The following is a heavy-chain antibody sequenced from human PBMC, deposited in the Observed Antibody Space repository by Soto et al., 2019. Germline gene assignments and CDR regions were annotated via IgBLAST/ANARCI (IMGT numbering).Heavy chain of an antibody. J-gene: IGHJ6*02. CDR2: IDHRGST. D-gene: IGHD2-2*02. Sequence: KASETLSLTCAVSGYSISSGSYWGWIRQSPGKGLEWIGSIDHRGSTYRKPSLKSRVTISIDTPKNHFSLRLDSVTAADAAVYSCARVRVDVLPGASRFLYIMDVWGQGTTVTVSS. V-gene: IGHV4-38-2*01. CDR1: GYSISSGSY. CDR3: ARVRVDVLPGASRFLYIMDV.